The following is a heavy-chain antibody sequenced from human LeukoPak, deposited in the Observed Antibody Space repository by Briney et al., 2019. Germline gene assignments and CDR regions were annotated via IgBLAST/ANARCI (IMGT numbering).Heavy chain of an antibody. D-gene: IGHD6-13*01. CDR1: GFTFSSHS. CDR2: ISPDSGYI. J-gene: IGHJ4*02. CDR3: APFSAVTHYYFDY. V-gene: IGHV3-21*01. Sequence: GGSLRLSCAASGFTFSSHSLMWVRQAPGKGLEWVSSISPDSGYIYYADSVKGRFTISRDNAENSLFLQMNSLGAEDTAVYYCAPFSAVTHYYFDYWGQGTLVTVPS.